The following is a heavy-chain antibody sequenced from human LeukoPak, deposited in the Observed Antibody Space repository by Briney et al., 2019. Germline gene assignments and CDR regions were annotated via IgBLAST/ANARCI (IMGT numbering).Heavy chain of an antibody. CDR3: AKDWLATIGSFDY. Sequence: GGSLRLSCAASGFTFSSYAMSWVRQAPGKGLGWASAISGSGGSTYYADSVKGRFTISRDNSKNTLYLQMNSLRAEDTAVYYCAKDWLATIGSFDYWGQGTLVTVSS. J-gene: IGHJ4*02. D-gene: IGHD5-12*01. CDR2: ISGSGGST. CDR1: GFTFSSYA. V-gene: IGHV3-23*01.